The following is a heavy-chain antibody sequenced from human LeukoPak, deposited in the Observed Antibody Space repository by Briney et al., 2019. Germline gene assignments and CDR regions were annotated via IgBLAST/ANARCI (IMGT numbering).Heavy chain of an antibody. CDR3: ARLRGNYFPDY. J-gene: IGHJ4*02. V-gene: IGHV4-59*01. D-gene: IGHD4-11*01. CDR2: IYYSGST. CDR1: GGSISNYY. Sequence: PSETLSLTCAVSGGSISNYYWTWLRQPPGKGLEWIAYIYYSGSTNYNPSLKSRVTISVDTSKNQFSLKLSSVTAADTAVYYCARLRGNYFPDYWGQGTLVTVSS.